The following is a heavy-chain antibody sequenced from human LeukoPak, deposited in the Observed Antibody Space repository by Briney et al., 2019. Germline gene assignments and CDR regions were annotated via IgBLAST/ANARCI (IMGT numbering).Heavy chain of an antibody. CDR2: VNPNSGDT. D-gene: IGHD2-21*01. J-gene: IGHJ4*02. CDR1: GYTFTGYY. V-gene: IGHV1-2*02. Sequence: GASVKVSCKASGYTFTGYYLHWVRQAPGQGLEWMGCVNPNSGDTNYAQKFQGSVTMTRDTSISTVYMELSGLRSEDTAVYYCARDEGGEGPSYHLDYWGQGTLVTVSS. CDR3: ARDEGGEGPSYHLDY.